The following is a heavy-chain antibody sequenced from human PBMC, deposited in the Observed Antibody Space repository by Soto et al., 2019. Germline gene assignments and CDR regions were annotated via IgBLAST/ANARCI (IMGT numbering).Heavy chain of an antibody. V-gene: IGHV4-34*01. D-gene: IGHD1-7*01. Sequence: SETLSLTCAVYGGSFSGYYWSWIRQPPGKGLEWIGEINHSGSTNYNPSLKSRVTISVDTSKNQFSLKLSSVTAADTAVYYCAEVLTGTTGGGYYYYGMDVWGQGTTVTVSS. CDR2: INHSGST. CDR1: GGSFSGYY. CDR3: AEVLTGTTGGGYYYYGMDV. J-gene: IGHJ6*02.